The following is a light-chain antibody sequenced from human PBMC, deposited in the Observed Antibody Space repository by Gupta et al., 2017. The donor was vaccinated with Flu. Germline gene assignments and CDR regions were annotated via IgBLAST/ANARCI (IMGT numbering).Light chain of an antibody. CDR3: QPQDSCSVS. Sequence: KVMTQSPATLSVSPGETVTLSCRASQSVSVNVAWYQQKPGQAPRLLIYGASTRATGVPARFSGSGSGTEFTLTIDSRQSEDFAVYDCQPQDSCSVSFGQGSKVDIK. V-gene: IGKV3-15*01. J-gene: IGKJ2*01. CDR2: GAS. CDR1: QSVSVN.